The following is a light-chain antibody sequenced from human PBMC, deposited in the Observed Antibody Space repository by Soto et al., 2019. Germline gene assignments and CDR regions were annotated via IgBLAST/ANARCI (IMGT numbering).Light chain of an antibody. CDR1: SSNIGAGYD. Sequence: QSVLTQPPSVSGAPGQRVTISCTGSSSNIGAGYDVHWYQQLPGTAPKLLIYGNSNRPSGVPDRFSGSKSGTSASLAITGLQAEDEGDYHCQSYDSSLSGVLFGGGTKLPS. CDR2: GNS. J-gene: IGLJ2*01. V-gene: IGLV1-40*01. CDR3: QSYDSSLSGVL.